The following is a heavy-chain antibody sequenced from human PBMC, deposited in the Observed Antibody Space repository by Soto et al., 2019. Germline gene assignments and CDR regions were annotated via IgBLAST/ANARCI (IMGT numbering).Heavy chain of an antibody. D-gene: IGHD6-19*01. CDR2: ISWNSGSI. CDR3: AKDISYSSGWTFDY. J-gene: IGHJ4*02. CDR1: GFTFDDYA. V-gene: IGHV3-9*01. Sequence: EVQLVESGGGLVQPGRSLRLSCAASGFTFDDYAMHWVRQAPGKGLEWVSGISWNSGSIGYADSVKGRFTISRDNAKNSLYLQMNSRRAEDTALYYCAKDISYSSGWTFDYWGQGTLVTVSS.